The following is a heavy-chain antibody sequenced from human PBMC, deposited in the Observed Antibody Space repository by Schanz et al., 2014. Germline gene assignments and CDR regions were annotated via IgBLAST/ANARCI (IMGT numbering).Heavy chain of an antibody. J-gene: IGHJ6*02. CDR3: VKDLQRELLRDDHYYGMDV. CDR2: ISLDGSDK. Sequence: VQLVESGGGVVQPGRSLRLSCAASGFTFSSYAMHWVRQAPGKGLEWVSVISLDGSDKYYADSVKGRFTTSRDNSKNTRYLQMNSLRAEDTAVYYCVKDLQRELLRDDHYYGMDVWGQGTTVTVSS. D-gene: IGHD1-26*01. CDR1: GFTFSSYA. V-gene: IGHV3-30*04.